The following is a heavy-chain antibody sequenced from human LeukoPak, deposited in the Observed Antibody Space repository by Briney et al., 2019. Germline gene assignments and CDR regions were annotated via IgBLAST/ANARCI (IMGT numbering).Heavy chain of an antibody. CDR1: GFTFSSYW. V-gene: IGHV3-7*01. CDR3: ARGAVAGTWPGAFDI. Sequence: GGSLRLSCAASGFTFSSYWMSWVRQAPGKGLEWVANIKQDGSEKYYVDSVKGRFTISRDDAKNSLYLQMNSLRAEDTAVYYCARGAVAGTWPGAFDIWGQGTMVTVSS. D-gene: IGHD6-19*01. CDR2: IKQDGSEK. J-gene: IGHJ3*02.